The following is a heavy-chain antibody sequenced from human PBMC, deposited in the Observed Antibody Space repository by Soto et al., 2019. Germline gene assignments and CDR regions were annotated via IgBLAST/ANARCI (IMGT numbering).Heavy chain of an antibody. V-gene: IGHV3-21*01. CDR1: GFTFSSYS. J-gene: IGHJ4*02. D-gene: IGHD2-15*01. Sequence: EVQLVESGGGLVKPGGSLRLSCAASGFTFSSYSMNWVRQAPGKGLEWVSSISSSSSSIYYADSVKGRFTISRDNAKNSLSLQMNSLRAEDTAVYYCAGYCSGGSCYSEADYWGQGTLVTVSS. CDR2: ISSSSSSI. CDR3: AGYCSGGSCYSEADY.